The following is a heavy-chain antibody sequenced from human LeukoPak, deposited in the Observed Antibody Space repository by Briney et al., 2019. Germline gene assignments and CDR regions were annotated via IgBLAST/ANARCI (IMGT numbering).Heavy chain of an antibody. J-gene: IGHJ5*01. D-gene: IGHD4-11*01. V-gene: IGHV3-7*01. CDR3: ARGAVTTYFNWLDS. Sequence: GGSLRLSCAASGFTLSGYWMSWVRQAPGKGLEWVANINQDGSEKDYVDSVKGRFTISRDNAKNSMNLQMHSLRAEDTAVYYCARGAVTTYFNWLDSWGQGTLATVSS. CDR1: GFTLSGYW. CDR2: INQDGSEK.